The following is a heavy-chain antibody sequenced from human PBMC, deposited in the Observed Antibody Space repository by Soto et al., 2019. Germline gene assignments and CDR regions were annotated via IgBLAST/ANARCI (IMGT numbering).Heavy chain of an antibody. V-gene: IGHV3-30*18. J-gene: IGHJ6*02. CDR3: AKVQGQWLLRRHYCYGMDV. Sequence: QVQLVESGGGVVQPGRSLRLSCAASGFTFSSYGMHWVRQAPGKGLEWVAVISYDGSNKYYADSVKGRFTISRDNSKNTLYLQMNSLRAEDTAVYYCAKVQGQWLLRRHYCYGMDVWGQGTTVTVSS. CDR2: ISYDGSNK. D-gene: IGHD6-19*01. CDR1: GFTFSSYG.